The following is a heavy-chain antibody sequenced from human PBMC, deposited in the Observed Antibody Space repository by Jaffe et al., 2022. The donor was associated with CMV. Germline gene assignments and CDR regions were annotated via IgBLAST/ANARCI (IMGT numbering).Heavy chain of an antibody. D-gene: IGHD3-9*01. CDR3: AREDILTGQAGHPYNWFDP. CDR1: GGSISSYY. Sequence: QVQLQESGPGLVKPSETLSLTCTVSGGSISSYYWSWIRQPPGKGLEWIGYIYYSGSTNYNPSLKSRVTISVDTSKNQFSLKLSSVTAADTAVYYCAREDILTGQAGHPYNWFDPWGQGTLVTVSS. CDR2: IYYSGST. J-gene: IGHJ5*02. V-gene: IGHV4-59*01.